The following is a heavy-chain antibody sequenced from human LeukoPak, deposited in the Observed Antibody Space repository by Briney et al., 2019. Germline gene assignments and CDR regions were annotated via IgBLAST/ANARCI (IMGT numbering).Heavy chain of an antibody. J-gene: IGHJ4*02. Sequence: PSQTLSLTCAVSGGSISSSNWWSWVRQPPGKGLEWIGEIYHSGSTNYNPSLKSRVTISVDKSKNQFSLKLSSVTAADTAVYYCARVSGYCSSTSCRTLDYWGQGTLVTVSS. V-gene: IGHV4-4*02. CDR2: IYHSGST. CDR1: GGSISSSNW. CDR3: ARVSGYCSSTSCRTLDY. D-gene: IGHD2-2*01.